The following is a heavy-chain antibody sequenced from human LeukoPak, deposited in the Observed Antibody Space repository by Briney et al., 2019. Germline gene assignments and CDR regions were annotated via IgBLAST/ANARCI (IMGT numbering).Heavy chain of an antibody. CDR1: GYTFTGYA. CDR2: INTDTGNP. CDR3: ARPQRACPYTTCYSHFDY. D-gene: IGHD2-2*01. V-gene: IGHV7-4-1*02. Sequence: ASVKVSCKASGYTFTGYAMNWVRQAPGQGLEWMGWINTDTGNPTYAQGFTGRFVFSLDTSVSTAYLQISSLKAEDTAVYYCARPQRACPYTTCYSHFDYWGQGTLVTVSS. J-gene: IGHJ4*02.